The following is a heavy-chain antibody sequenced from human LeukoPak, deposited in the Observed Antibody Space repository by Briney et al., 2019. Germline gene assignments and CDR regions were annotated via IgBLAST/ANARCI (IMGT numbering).Heavy chain of an antibody. V-gene: IGHV1-18*01. J-gene: IGHJ5*02. Sequence: ASVKVSCKASGYTFTSYGISWVRQAPGQGLEWMGWISAYNGNTNYAQKLQGRVTMTTDTSTSTAYMELRSLRSDDTAVYYCARTGDVLLWFGELAHNWFDPWGQGTLVTVSS. D-gene: IGHD3-10*01. CDR3: ARTGDVLLWFGELAHNWFDP. CDR2: ISAYNGNT. CDR1: GYTFTSYG.